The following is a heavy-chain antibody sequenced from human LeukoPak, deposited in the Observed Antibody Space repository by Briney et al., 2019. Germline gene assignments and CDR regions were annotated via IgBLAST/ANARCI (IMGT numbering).Heavy chain of an antibody. V-gene: IGHV4-39*01. D-gene: IGHD5-24*01. CDR2: IYYSRST. CDR1: GGSISSSSYY. J-gene: IGHJ5*02. CDR3: ARHSIEMATDWFAP. Sequence: SETLSLTCTVSGGSISSSSYYWGWIRQPPGKGLEWIGSIYYSRSTYYNPSRKTRVTISVDTSKNQFSLKLSSVTAADTAVYYCARHSIEMATDWFAPWGQGTLVTVSS.